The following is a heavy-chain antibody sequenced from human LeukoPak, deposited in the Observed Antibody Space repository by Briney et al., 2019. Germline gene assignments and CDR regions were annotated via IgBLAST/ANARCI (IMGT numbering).Heavy chain of an antibody. CDR1: GFRFSTYS. V-gene: IGHV3-30*02. J-gene: IGHJ4*02. Sequence: PGGSLRLSCAASGFRFSTYSMHWVRQAPGKGLEWMAFIRYDGNKEDYADSVKGRFTVSKDDSKNTVYLLMSSLRPEDTAVYYCARDVNLKQLADWGQGTLVTASS. D-gene: IGHD6-6*01. CDR3: ARDVNLKQLAD. CDR2: IRYDGNKE.